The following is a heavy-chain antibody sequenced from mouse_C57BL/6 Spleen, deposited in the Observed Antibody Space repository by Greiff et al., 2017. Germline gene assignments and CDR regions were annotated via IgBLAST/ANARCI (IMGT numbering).Heavy chain of an antibody. CDR2: IHPSSGYT. CDR3: ARDDGLFAY. CDR1: GYTFTSYT. J-gene: IGHJ3*01. D-gene: IGHD2-3*01. V-gene: IGHV1-4*01. Sequence: VQLQQSGAELARPGASVKMSCKASGYTFTSYTMHWVKQRPGQGLEWIGYIHPSSGYTKYNQKFKDKATLTADKASSTAYMQLSSLKSEDSAVYYCARDDGLFAYWGQGTLVTVSA.